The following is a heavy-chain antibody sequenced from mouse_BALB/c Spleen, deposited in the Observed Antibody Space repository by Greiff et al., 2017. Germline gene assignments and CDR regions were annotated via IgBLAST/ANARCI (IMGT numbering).Heavy chain of an antibody. CDR2: INPGSGGT. J-gene: IGHJ3*01. V-gene: IGHV1-54*01. CDR3: ARDWDRGFAY. CDR1: GYAFTNYL. D-gene: IGHD4-1*01. Sequence: VQRVESGAELVRPGTSVKVSCKASGYAFTNYLIEWVKQRPGQGLEWIGVINPGSGGTNYNEKFKGNATLTADKSSSTAYMQLSSLTSDDSAVYFCARDWDRGFAYWGQGTLVTVSA.